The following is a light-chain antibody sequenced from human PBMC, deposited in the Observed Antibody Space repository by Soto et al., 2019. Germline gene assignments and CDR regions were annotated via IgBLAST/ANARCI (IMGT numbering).Light chain of an antibody. CDR2: GNS. CDR1: SSNIGAGYD. J-gene: IGLJ2*01. CDR3: QSYDSSLSVHVV. V-gene: IGLV1-40*01. Sequence: QLVLTQPPSVSGAPGQRVTISCTGSSSNIGAGYDVHWYQQLPGTAPKLLIYGNSNRPSGVPDRFSSSKSGTSASLAITGLQAEDEADYYCQSYDSSLSVHVVFGGGTKLTVL.